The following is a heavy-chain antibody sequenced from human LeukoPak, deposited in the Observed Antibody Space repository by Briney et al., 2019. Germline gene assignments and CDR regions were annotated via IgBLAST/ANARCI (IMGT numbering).Heavy chain of an antibody. CDR3: VRGGSPPTSTWSLDE. J-gene: IGHJ4*02. CDR1: GFTFSGFG. D-gene: IGHD2-2*01. V-gene: IGHV3-30*03. CDR2: ISYNARHE. Sequence: PGGSLRLSCVASGFTFSGFGMHRVRQAPGKGLEWVAVISYNARHEYYRDSVKGRFSISRDNSKNTVSLQMDSLTIEDTAVYYCVRGGSPPTSTWSLDEWGQGTLVSVSS.